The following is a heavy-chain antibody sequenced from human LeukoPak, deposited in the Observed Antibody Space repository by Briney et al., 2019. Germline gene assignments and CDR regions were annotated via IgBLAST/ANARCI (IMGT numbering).Heavy chain of an antibody. V-gene: IGHV3-74*01. D-gene: IGHD6-19*01. CDR1: GFTFSTYW. CDR3: ARDVAGAGSH. J-gene: IGHJ4*01. Sequence: GGSLRLSCAASGFTFSTYWMHWVRQTPGEGLVWVSRINEHGSITDYADSVRDRFTISRDNAKNTLYLHMNSLRAEDTAMYCCARDVAGAGSHWGHGTLVTVSS. CDR2: INEHGSIT.